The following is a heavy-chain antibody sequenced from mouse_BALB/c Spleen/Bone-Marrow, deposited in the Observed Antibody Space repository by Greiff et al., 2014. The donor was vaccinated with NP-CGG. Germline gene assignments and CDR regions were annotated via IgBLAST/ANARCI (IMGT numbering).Heavy chain of an antibody. J-gene: IGHJ4*01. Sequence: EVKLQESGGGLVQPGGSRKLSCAASGFTFSSFGIHWVRQAPEKGLEWVAYISSGSSTIYYANTVKGRFTISRDNSKNTLFLQMTSLRSEDTTMYYCARSNYVGYYAMDYWGQGTSLTVSS. V-gene: IGHV5-17*02. CDR1: GFTFSSFG. CDR3: ARSNYVGYYAMDY. CDR2: ISSGSSTI. D-gene: IGHD1-1*01.